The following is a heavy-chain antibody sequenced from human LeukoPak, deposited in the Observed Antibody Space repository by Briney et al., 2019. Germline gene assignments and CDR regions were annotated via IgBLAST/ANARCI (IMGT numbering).Heavy chain of an antibody. CDR1: GFTFSSYA. CDR2: ISGSGGGT. D-gene: IGHD4-17*01. J-gene: IGHJ4*02. V-gene: IGHV3-23*01. CDR3: AKGNRYGDYPFDY. Sequence: GGSLRLSCAASGFTFSSYAMSWVRQAPGKGLEWVSAISGSGGGTYYADSVKGRFTISRDNSKNTLYLQMNSLRAEDTAVYYCAKGNRYGDYPFDYWGQGTLVTVSS.